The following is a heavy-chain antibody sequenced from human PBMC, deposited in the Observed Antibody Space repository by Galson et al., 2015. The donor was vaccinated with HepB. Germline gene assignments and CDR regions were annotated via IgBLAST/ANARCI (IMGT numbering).Heavy chain of an antibody. Sequence: SCKASGYTFTSYYMHWVRQAPGQGLEWMGIINPSGGSTSYAQKFQGRVTMTRDTSTSTVYMELSSLRSEDTAVYYCARDSNYYGSGSYPPDYWGQGTLVTVSS. V-gene: IGHV1-46*01. D-gene: IGHD3-10*01. CDR1: GYTFTSYY. J-gene: IGHJ4*02. CDR3: ARDSNYYGSGSYPPDY. CDR2: INPSGGST.